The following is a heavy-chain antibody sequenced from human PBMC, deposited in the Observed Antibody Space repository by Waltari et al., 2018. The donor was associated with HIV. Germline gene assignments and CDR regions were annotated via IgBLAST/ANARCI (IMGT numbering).Heavy chain of an antibody. CDR3: ARIHQAHRYYYDSSGYSVYFDY. CDR2: INPNSGGT. D-gene: IGHD3-22*01. J-gene: IGHJ4*02. CDR1: GYTFTGSY. Sequence: QVQLVQSGAEVKKPGASVKVSCKASGYTFTGSYMHWVRQAPGQGLEWMGRINPNSGGTNYAQKFQGRVTMTRDTSISTAYMELSRLRSDDTAVYYCARIHQAHRYYYDSSGYSVYFDYWGQGTLVTVSS. V-gene: IGHV1-2*06.